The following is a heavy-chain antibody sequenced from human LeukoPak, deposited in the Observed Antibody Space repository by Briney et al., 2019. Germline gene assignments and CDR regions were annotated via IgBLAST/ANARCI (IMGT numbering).Heavy chain of an antibody. Sequence: SGTLSLTCAVSGGSISSSNWWRWVRQPPGKGLEWIGEIYHSGSTNYNPSLKSRVTISVDTSKNQFSLKLSSVTAADTAVYYCARVREWLVPSEAFDIWGQGTMVTVSS. CDR1: GGSISSSNW. J-gene: IGHJ3*02. CDR3: ARVREWLVPSEAFDI. V-gene: IGHV4-4*02. D-gene: IGHD6-19*01. CDR2: IYHSGST.